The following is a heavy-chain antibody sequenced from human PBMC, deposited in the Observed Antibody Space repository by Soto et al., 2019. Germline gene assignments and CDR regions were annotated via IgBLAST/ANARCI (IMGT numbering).Heavy chain of an antibody. CDR3: AKGGWYRTGFDY. CDR1: GFTFSSYA. D-gene: IGHD6-19*01. J-gene: IGHJ4*02. V-gene: IGHV3-23*01. CDR2: ISGSGGST. Sequence: EVQLLESGGGLVQPGGSLRLSCAGSGFTFSSYALSWVRQAPGKGLEWVSAISGSGGSTYYADSVMGRFTISRDNSKNTLYLQMNSLRAEDTAVYYCAKGGWYRTGFDYWGQGTLVTVSS.